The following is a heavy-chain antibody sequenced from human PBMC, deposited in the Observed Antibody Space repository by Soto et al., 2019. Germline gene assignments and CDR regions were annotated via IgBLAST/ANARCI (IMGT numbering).Heavy chain of an antibody. D-gene: IGHD2-2*01. J-gene: IGHJ5*02. Sequence: GASVKVSCKASGYTFTSYYMHWVRQSPGQGLEWMGIINPSGGSTSYAQKFQGRVTMTRDTSTSTVYMELSSLRSEDTAVYYCARGSIVVVPAASGWFDPWGQGTPVTVYS. CDR2: INPSGGST. V-gene: IGHV1-46*03. CDR3: ARGSIVVVPAASGWFDP. CDR1: GYTFTSYY.